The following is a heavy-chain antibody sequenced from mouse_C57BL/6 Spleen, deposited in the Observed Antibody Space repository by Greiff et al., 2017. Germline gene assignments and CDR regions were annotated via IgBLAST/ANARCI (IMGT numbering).Heavy chain of an antibody. CDR1: GFTFSSYG. V-gene: IGHV5-6*01. CDR3: ARHHYCSSPDY. J-gene: IGHJ2*01. Sequence: EVHLVESGRDLVKPGGSLKLSCAASGFTFSSYGMSWVRQTPDKRLEWVATISSGGSYTSYPDSVKGRFTISRDNAKNTLYLQMNSLKSEDTAMYYCARHHYCSSPDYWGYGTTHTDSS. CDR2: ISSGGSYT. D-gene: IGHD1-1*01.